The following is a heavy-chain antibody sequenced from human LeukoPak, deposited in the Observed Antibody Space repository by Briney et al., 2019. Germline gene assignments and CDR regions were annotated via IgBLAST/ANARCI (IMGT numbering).Heavy chain of an antibody. CDR3: ARLSDYGDYGGDY. Sequence: VASVKVSCKASGGTFSSYAISWVRQAPGQGLEWMGGIIPIFGTANYAQKFQGRVTITADESTSTAYMELGSLRSEDTAVYYCARLSDYGDYGGDYWGQGTLVTVSS. CDR2: IIPIFGTA. V-gene: IGHV1-69*13. CDR1: GGTFSSYA. D-gene: IGHD4-17*01. J-gene: IGHJ4*02.